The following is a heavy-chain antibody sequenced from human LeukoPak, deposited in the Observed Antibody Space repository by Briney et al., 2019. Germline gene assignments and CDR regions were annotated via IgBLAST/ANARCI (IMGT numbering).Heavy chain of an antibody. CDR1: GGTFSSYA. CDR3: ARGGVGVGATPADY. D-gene: IGHD1-26*01. CDR2: MNPNSGNT. J-gene: IGHJ4*02. Sequence: ASVKVSCKASGGTFSSYAISWVRQAPGQGLEWMGWMNPNSGNTGYAQKFQGTGTTTRNTAIRTPYMELSSLRSEDTAVYYCARGGVGVGATPADYWGEGTLVTVSS. V-gene: IGHV1-8*02.